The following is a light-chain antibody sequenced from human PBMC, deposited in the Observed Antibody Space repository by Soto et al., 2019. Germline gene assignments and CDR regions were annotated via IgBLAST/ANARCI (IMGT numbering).Light chain of an antibody. CDR3: QQYSNSLT. J-gene: IGKJ4*01. V-gene: IGKV3-15*01. CDR1: QSVSSN. CDR2: GAS. Sequence: EIVMTQSPATLSVSPGERATLSCRASQSVSSNLAWYQQKPGQAPRLLIYGASTRATGIPARFSGSGSGTEFTLTISSLQSEDFAVYYCQQYSNSLTFGGGTKVDIK.